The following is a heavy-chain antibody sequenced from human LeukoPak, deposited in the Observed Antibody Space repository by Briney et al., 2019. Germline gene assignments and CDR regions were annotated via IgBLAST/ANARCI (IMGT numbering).Heavy chain of an antibody. V-gene: IGHV3-23*01. CDR3: AKDRRRVAVAPYYFDY. CDR2: ISGSGGST. D-gene: IGHD6-19*01. J-gene: IGHJ4*02. CDR1: GFTFSSYA. Sequence: GGSLRLSCAASGFTFSSYAMSWVRQAPGKGLEWVSAISGSGGSTYYADSVKGRFTISRDNSKNTLYLQMNSLRAEDTAVYYCAKDRRRVAVAPYYFDYWGQGTLVTVSS.